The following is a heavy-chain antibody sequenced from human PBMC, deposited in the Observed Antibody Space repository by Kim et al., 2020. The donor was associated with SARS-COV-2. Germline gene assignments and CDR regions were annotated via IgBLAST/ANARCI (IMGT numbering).Heavy chain of an antibody. V-gene: IGHV4-39*01. CDR2: IYYSGDT. D-gene: IGHD3-10*01. CDR3: TTYSMVGGGGFAH. CDR1: GVSITTTYDY. J-gene: IGHJ4*02. Sequence: SETLSLTCTVSGVSITTTYDYWGYIRQPPGKGLEWIGNIYYSGDTNYNPSLKSRVSMSVDTSKNQFSLSLTSLTAADTAVYYCTTYSMVGGGGFAHWGQGILVIVSS.